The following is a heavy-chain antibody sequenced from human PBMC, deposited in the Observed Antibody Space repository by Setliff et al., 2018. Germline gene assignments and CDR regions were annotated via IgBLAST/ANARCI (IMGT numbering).Heavy chain of an antibody. V-gene: IGHV4-39*01. CDR1: GGSISSSSYY. J-gene: IGHJ4*02. CDR3: ARRGMSNSWFQGYFDY. Sequence: SETLSLTCTVSGGSISSSSYYWGWIRQPPGKGLEWIGSIYYSGGTYYNPSLKSRVTISVDTSKNQFSLKLSSVTAADTAVYYCARRGMSNSWFQGYFDYWGQGTLVTV. D-gene: IGHD6-13*01. CDR2: IYYSGGT.